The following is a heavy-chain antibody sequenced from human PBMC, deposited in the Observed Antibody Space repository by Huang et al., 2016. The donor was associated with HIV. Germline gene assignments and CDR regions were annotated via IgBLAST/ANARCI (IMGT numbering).Heavy chain of an antibody. CDR2: ISNDGTNK. J-gene: IGHJ4*02. CDR3: ARRFDYADY. Sequence: QVRLVESGGRVAQPGTSLRLSCAASGFTFSSYEIQWVRQAPGKGREWVAVISNDGTNKLYADSVKGRFTISRDNSKDTLYLQMNSLRLEDTGLYYCARRFDYADYWGQGTLVTVSS. V-gene: IGHV3-30*03. CDR1: GFTFSSYE.